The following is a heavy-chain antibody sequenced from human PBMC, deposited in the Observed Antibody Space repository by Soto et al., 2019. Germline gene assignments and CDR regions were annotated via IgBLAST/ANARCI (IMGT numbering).Heavy chain of an antibody. CDR3: AKTPPRTTATAYYFDY. D-gene: IGHD4-17*01. V-gene: IGHV1-69*13. J-gene: IGHJ4*02. CDR1: GDTFSSIYT. Sequence: SVKVSCKASGDTFSSIYTISWVRLAPGQGLEWMGGITPILDTTHYAQKFQDRVTITADESTNIAYMELSSLRSDDTAVYYCAKTPPRTTATAYYFDYWGPGTLVT. CDR2: ITPILDTT.